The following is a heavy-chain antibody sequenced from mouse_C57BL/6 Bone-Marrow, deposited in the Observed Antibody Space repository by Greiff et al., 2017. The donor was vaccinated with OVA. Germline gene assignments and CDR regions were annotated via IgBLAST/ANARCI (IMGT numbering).Heavy chain of an antibody. Sequence: EVQLQESGPGLVKPSQSLSLTCSVTGYSITSGYYWNWIRQFPGNKLEWMGYISYDGSNNYNPSLKNRISITRDTSKNQFFLKLNSVTTEDTATYYCARDKVTTVDYWGQGTTLTVSS. CDR1: GYSITSGYY. V-gene: IGHV3-6*01. CDR3: ARDKVTTVDY. J-gene: IGHJ2*01. D-gene: IGHD1-1*01. CDR2: ISYDGSN.